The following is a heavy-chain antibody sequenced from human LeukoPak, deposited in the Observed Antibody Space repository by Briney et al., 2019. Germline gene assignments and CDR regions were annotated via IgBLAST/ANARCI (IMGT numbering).Heavy chain of an antibody. Sequence: SQTLSLTCTVSGGSVSSGDSYWNWIRQHPGKGLEWIGYIYYSGNFDYNPSLKSRVTISVDTSNNQFSMRLASVTAADTAVYYCAREERLRGTDWFPSWGQGTLVAVSS. V-gene: IGHV4-31*03. J-gene: IGHJ5*01. D-gene: IGHD4-17*01. CDR3: AREERLRGTDWFPS. CDR1: GGSVSSGDSY. CDR2: IYYSGNF.